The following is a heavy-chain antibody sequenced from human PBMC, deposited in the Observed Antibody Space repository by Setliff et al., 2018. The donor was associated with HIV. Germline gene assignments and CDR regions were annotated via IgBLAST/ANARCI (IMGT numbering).Heavy chain of an antibody. J-gene: IGHJ4*02. D-gene: IGHD3-22*01. Sequence: GGSLRLSCAASGFMFSNYAMHWVRQAPGKGLEWVANIWYDGSKTYYADSGKGRFTISRDNSKNTLFLQMTSLRAEDTALYYCATDSSGPLSHWGPGTLVTVSS. CDR1: GFMFSNYA. CDR3: ATDSSGPLSH. CDR2: IWYDGSKT. V-gene: IGHV3-33*01.